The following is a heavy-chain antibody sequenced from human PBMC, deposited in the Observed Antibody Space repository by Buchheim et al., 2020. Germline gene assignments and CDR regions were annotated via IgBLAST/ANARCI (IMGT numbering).Heavy chain of an antibody. Sequence: QVQLQESGPGLVKPSETLSLSCTVSGGSISSYYWSWIRQSPGKGLEWMGYIHYGGSTNYNPSLKSRVTISVDPSKNQFSLRLTSVTAADTAVYYCASTLAVAGLFFDYWGQGTL. CDR2: IHYGGST. CDR1: GGSISSYY. V-gene: IGHV4-59*01. D-gene: IGHD6-19*01. J-gene: IGHJ4*02. CDR3: ASTLAVAGLFFDY.